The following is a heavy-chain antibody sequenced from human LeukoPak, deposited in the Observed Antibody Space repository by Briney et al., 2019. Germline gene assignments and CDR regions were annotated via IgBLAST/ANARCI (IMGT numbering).Heavy chain of an antibody. CDR2: IYYSGST. CDR1: GGSISSYY. V-gene: IGHV4-59*01. J-gene: IGHJ4*02. CDR3: ARGRYFDWLLYYFDY. D-gene: IGHD3-9*01. Sequence: PSETLSLTCTVSGGSISSYYWSWIRHPPGKGLEWIGYIYYSGSTNYNPSLKSRVTISVDTSKNQFSLKLSSVTAADTAVYYCARGRYFDWLLYYFDYWGQGTLVTVSS.